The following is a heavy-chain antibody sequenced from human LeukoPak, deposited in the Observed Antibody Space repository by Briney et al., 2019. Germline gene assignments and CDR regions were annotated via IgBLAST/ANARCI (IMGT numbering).Heavy chain of an antibody. CDR3: ARRSYVDYGWYFDL. CDR2: IYPGDSDS. D-gene: IGHD4-17*01. J-gene: IGHJ2*01. V-gene: IGHV5-51*01. Sequence: GESLKISCKGSGYRFTDYWIAWVRQMPGKGLEWMGIIYPGDSDSRYSASFQGQVTFSADKSISTAYLQWSSLKASDTAMYYCARRSYVDYGWYFDLWGRGTLVTVSS. CDR1: GYRFTDYW.